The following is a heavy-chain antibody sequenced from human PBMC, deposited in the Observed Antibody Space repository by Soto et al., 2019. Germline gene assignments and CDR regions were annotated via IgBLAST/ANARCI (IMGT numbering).Heavy chain of an antibody. J-gene: IGHJ6*02. V-gene: IGHV3-21*01. CDR3: ARDRGSGSYSGLYYYYYGMDV. CDR1: GFTFSSYS. CDR2: ISSSSSYI. Sequence: GGSLRLSXAASGFTFSSYSMNWVRQAPGKGLEWVSSISSSSSYIYYADSVKGRFTISRDNAKNSLYLQMNSLRAEDTAVYYCARDRGSGSYSGLYYYYYGMDVWGQGTTVTVSS. D-gene: IGHD1-26*01.